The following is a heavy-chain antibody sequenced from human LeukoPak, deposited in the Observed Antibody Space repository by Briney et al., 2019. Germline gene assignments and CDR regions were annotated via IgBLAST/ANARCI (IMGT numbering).Heavy chain of an antibody. CDR1: GFTFDDYG. CDR2: INWNGGNT. D-gene: IGHD3-3*01. J-gene: IGHJ4*02. CDR3: ARAPDFWSGYGVGY. V-gene: IGHV3-20*04. Sequence: GGSLRLSCAASGFTFDDYGMSWVRQGPGKGLEWVSGINWNGGNTGYADSVKGRFTIFRDNAKNSLYLEMDSLRVEDTAVYYCARAPDFWSGYGVGYWGQGTLVTVSS.